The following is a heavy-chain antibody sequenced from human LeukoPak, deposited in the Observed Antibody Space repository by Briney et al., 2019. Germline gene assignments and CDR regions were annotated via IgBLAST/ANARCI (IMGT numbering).Heavy chain of an antibody. J-gene: IGHJ6*03. Sequence: ASVKVSCKASGYTFTYYGISWVRQAPGQGLEWMGWVNTYNGNTDFAQNVQDRVTMTTDTSTSTAYMELRGLISDDTAVYYCARRHCSSTSCYKVGYYYYYYMDVWGKGTTVTVSS. CDR2: VNTYNGNT. V-gene: IGHV1-18*01. D-gene: IGHD2-2*02. CDR3: ARRHCSSTSCYKVGYYYYYYMDV. CDR1: GYTFTYYG.